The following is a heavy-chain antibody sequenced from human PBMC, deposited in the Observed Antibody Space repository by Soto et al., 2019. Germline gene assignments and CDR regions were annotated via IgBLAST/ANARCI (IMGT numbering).Heavy chain of an antibody. V-gene: IGHV1-18*01. CDR2: IGADNGDT. CDR3: ARDWKGAEGFDP. J-gene: IGHJ5*02. CDR1: GYTFSTYG. D-gene: IGHD1-1*01. Sequence: QVQLVQSGAEVKKPGASVKVPCKASGYTFSTYGFSWVRQAPGQGLEWMGWIGADNGDTNYAQNFQGRLIMSTAXSTTSSYMELRSLTSDDTAVYFCARDWKGAEGFDPWGQGTLVTVSS.